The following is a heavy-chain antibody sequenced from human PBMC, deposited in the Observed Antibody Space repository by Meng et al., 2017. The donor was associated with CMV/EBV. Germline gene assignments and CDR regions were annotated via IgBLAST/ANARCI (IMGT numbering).Heavy chain of an antibody. D-gene: IGHD2-2*01. CDR1: GGSFSGYY. CDR2: INHSGST. CDR3: ARRPAYYYYGMDV. V-gene: IGHV4-34*01. Sequence: GSLRLSCAVYGGSFSGYYWSWIRQPPGKGLEWIGEINHSGSTNYNPSLKSRVTISVDTSKNQFSLKLSSVTAADTAVYYCARRPAYYYYGMDVWGQGTTVTVSS. J-gene: IGHJ6*02.